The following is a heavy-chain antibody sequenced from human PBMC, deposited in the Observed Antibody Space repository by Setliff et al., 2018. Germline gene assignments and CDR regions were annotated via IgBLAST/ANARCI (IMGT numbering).Heavy chain of an antibody. CDR3: AREYVVISFVRNTHSHYGMDV. J-gene: IGHJ6*02. Sequence: TLSLTCTVSGASIGSGSHYWSWIRQPAGRGLEWIGRIYTSGTTNYSPSLKSRVSISSDTSKNVISLKLNSVTAADTAVYFCAREYVVISFVRNTHSHYGMDVWGQGTTVTSP. V-gene: IGHV4-61*02. D-gene: IGHD2-21*01. CDR2: IYTSGTT. CDR1: GASIGSGSHY.